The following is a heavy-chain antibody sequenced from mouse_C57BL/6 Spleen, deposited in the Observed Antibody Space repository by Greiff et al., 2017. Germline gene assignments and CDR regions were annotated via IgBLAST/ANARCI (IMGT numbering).Heavy chain of an antibody. CDR3: ARSLYDPYAMGY. D-gene: IGHD2-3*01. J-gene: IGHJ4*01. CDR2: IYPGDGDT. CDR1: GYAFSSYW. Sequence: QVQLQQSGPELVKPGASVKISCKASGYAFSSYWMNWVKQRPGKGLEWIGQIYPGDGDTNYNGKFKGKATLTADKYSSTAYMQLSRLTSEYSAVYFCARSLYDPYAMGYWGQGTSVTVSS. V-gene: IGHV1-80*01.